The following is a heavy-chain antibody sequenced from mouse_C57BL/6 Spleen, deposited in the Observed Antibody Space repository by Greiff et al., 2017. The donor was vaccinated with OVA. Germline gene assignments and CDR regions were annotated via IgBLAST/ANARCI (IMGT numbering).Heavy chain of an antibody. V-gene: IGHV2-9*01. CDR2: IWGGGST. Sequence: VKLVESGPGLVAPSQSLSITCTVSGFSLTSYGVVWVRQPPGKGLEWLGVIWGGGSTNYNSALMSRLSISKDNCKSQVFLKMNSLQTDDTAMYYCAKRGYYDYGDYWYFDVWGTGTTVTVSS. CDR1: GFSLTSYG. CDR3: AKRGYYDYGDYWYFDV. D-gene: IGHD2-4*01. J-gene: IGHJ1*03.